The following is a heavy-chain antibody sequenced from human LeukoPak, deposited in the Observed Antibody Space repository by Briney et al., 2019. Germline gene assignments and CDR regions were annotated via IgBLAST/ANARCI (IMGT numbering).Heavy chain of an antibody. V-gene: IGHV4-34*08. D-gene: IGHD3-10*01. J-gene: IGHJ4*02. CDR3: AAMVRGYFNGVH. CDR1: GFTFSSYW. Sequence: GSLRLSCAASGFTFSSYWMSWVRQPPGKGLEWIGEINHSGSTNYNPSLKSRVTISVDTSKNQFSLKLSSVTAADTAVYYCAAMVRGYFNGVHWGQGTLVTVSS. CDR2: INHSGST.